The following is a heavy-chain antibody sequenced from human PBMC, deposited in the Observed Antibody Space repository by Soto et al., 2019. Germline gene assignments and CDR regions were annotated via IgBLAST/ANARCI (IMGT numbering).Heavy chain of an antibody. CDR1: GYTFTSYD. J-gene: IGHJ6*02. Sequence: QVQLVQSGAEVKKPGASVKVSCKASGYTFTSYDINWVRQATGQGLEWMGWMNPNSGNTDYAQKCQGRVTMTRNPSISTAYMELSSLSSEDPAVYYCASAQANSGMDVWGQGTTVTVSS. CDR2: MNPNSGNT. V-gene: IGHV1-8*01. CDR3: ASAQANSGMDV.